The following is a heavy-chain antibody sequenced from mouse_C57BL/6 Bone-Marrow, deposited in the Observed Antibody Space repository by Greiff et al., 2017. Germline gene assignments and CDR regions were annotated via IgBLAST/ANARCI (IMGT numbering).Heavy chain of an antibody. Sequence: VQLQQSGAELVRPGTSVKVSCKASGYAFTNYLIEWVKQRPGQGLEWIGVINPGSGGTNYNEKVKGKATLTADKSSSTAYMQLSSLTSEDSAVYVCARSKNWDSWFAYWGQGTLVTVSA. V-gene: IGHV1-54*01. CDR2: INPGSGGT. J-gene: IGHJ3*01. D-gene: IGHD4-1*01. CDR1: GYAFTNYL. CDR3: ARSKNWDSWFAY.